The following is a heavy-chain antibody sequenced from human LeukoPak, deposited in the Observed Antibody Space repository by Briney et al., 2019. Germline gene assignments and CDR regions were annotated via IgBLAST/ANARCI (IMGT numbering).Heavy chain of an antibody. V-gene: IGHV4-59*08. CDR3: ARSIIGTRSKFDY. D-gene: IGHD1/OR15-1a*01. CDR2: ISYSGST. CDR1: GGSISTYY. J-gene: IGHJ4*02. Sequence: SETLSLTCTVSGGSISTYYWSWIRPPPGKGLEWIGYISYSGSTNYNPSLKSRVTISLDTSKNQFALKLISVTAADTAVYYCARSIIGTRSKFDYWGQGTLVTVSS.